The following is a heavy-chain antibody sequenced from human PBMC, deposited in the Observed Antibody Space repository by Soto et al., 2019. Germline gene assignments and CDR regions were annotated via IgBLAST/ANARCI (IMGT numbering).Heavy chain of an antibody. CDR1: GYTFINYH. CDR3: ARSPRGEMATD. D-gene: IGHD5-12*01. V-gene: IGHV1-18*01. J-gene: IGHJ4*02. Sequence: QVQLVQSGGEVKKPGASVTVSCKASGYTFINYHITWGRQAPGQGLEWMAWINTYNGMTDYAQRCQGRVTMTRDTSTSTASMELRNLGSDDTAVYFCARSPRGEMATDWGQGPLVTVSS. CDR2: INTYNGMT.